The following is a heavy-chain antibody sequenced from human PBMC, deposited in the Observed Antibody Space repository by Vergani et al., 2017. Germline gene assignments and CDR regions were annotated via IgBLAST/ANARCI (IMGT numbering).Heavy chain of an antibody. CDR1: GYTFTSYY. D-gene: IGHD3-16*02. CDR3: ATSRYVWGSYRQNGYYFDY. CDR2: INPRVGSS. V-gene: IGHV1-46*01. Sequence: QVQLVQSGAEVMKPGASVKVSCKASGYTFTSYYMHWVRQAPGQGLEWMGIINPRVGSSIYAQKFQGRVTITADESTSTAYMELSSLRSEDTAGYYCATSRYVWGSYRQNGYYFDYWGQGTLVTVSS. J-gene: IGHJ4*02.